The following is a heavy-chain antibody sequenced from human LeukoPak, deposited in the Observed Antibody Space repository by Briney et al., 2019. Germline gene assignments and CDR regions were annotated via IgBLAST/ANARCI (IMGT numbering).Heavy chain of an antibody. Sequence: PGGSLRLSCAASGFTFSTYTMNWVRQAPGKGLEWVSSISSTSSYIYYADSVKGRFTISRDNAKNSLYLQMNSLRAEDTAVYYCARPLYGSGSSSFDYWGQGTLVTVSS. V-gene: IGHV3-21*01. CDR1: GFTFSTYT. CDR3: ARPLYGSGSSSFDY. CDR2: ISSTSSYI. D-gene: IGHD3-10*01. J-gene: IGHJ4*02.